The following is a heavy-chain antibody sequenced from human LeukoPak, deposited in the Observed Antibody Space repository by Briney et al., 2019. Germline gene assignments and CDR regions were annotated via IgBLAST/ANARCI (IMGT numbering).Heavy chain of an antibody. V-gene: IGHV4-4*02. CDR2: IYHSGST. CDR1: GGSISSSNW. CDR3: ASLGLRLGELSSYYFDY. Sequence: SGTLSPTCAVSGGSISSSNWWSWVRQPPGKGLEWIGEIYHSGSTNYNPSLKSRVTISVDKSKNQFSLKLSSVTAADTAVYYCASLGLRLGELSSYYFDYWGQETLVTVSS. D-gene: IGHD3-16*02. J-gene: IGHJ4*02.